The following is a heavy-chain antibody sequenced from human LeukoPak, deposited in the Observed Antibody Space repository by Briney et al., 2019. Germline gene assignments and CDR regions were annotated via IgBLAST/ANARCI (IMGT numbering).Heavy chain of an antibody. Sequence: GASVKVSCKASGGTFSSYAISWVRQAPGQGLEWMGGIIPIFGTANYAQKFQGRVTITADESTSTAYMELSSLRSEDTAVYYCAREGSGGYYYYYYMDVWGKGTTVTVSS. D-gene: IGHD3-10*01. CDR2: IIPIFGTA. CDR3: AREGSGGYYYYYYMDV. CDR1: GGTFSSYA. V-gene: IGHV1-69*01. J-gene: IGHJ6*03.